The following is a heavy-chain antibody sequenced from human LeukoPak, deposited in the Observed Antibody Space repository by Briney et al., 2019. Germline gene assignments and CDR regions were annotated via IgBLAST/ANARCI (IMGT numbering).Heavy chain of an antibody. Sequence: GGSLRLSCAASGFTFSSYWMHWVRQAPGKGLVWVSRIDSDGSSTSYADSVKGRFTISRDNAKNTLYLQMNSLRAEDTALYCCAREGGLGYCSGGSCYSGWFDPWGQGTLVTVSS. CDR3: AREGGLGYCSGGSCYSGWFDP. J-gene: IGHJ5*02. CDR1: GFTFSSYW. CDR2: IDSDGSST. V-gene: IGHV3-74*01. D-gene: IGHD2-15*01.